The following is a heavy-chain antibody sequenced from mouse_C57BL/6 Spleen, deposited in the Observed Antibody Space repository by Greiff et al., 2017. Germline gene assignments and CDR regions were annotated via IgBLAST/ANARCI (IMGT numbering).Heavy chain of an antibody. CDR2: INYDGSST. V-gene: IGHV5-16*01. Sequence: EVQVVESEGGLVQPGSSMKLSCTASGFTFSDYYMAWVRQVPEKGLEWVANINYDGSSTYYLDSLKSRFIISRDNAKNILYLQMSSLKSEDTATYYCARGGASYAMDYWGQGTSVTVPS. CDR3: ARGGASYAMDY. D-gene: IGHD6-1*01. J-gene: IGHJ4*01. CDR1: GFTFSDYY.